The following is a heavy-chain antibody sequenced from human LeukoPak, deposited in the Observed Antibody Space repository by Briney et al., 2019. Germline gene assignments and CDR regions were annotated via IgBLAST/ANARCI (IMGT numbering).Heavy chain of an antibody. CDR2: IYHSGST. D-gene: IGHD3-10*01. CDR3: ARASLSMVRGYYFDY. V-gene: IGHV4-30-2*01. CDR1: GGSISSGGYS. Sequence: PSQTLSLTCAVSGGSISSGGYSWSWIRQPPGKGLEWIGYIYHSGSTYYNPSLKSRVTISVDRSKSQFSLKLSSVTAADTAVYYCARASLSMVRGYYFDYWGQGTLVTVSS. J-gene: IGHJ4*02.